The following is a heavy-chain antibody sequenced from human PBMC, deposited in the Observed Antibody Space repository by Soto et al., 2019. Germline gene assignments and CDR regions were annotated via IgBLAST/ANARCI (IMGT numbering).Heavy chain of an antibody. V-gene: IGHV3-23*01. D-gene: IGHD3-9*01. CDR3: SNAPIRSSDWLFPRVDY. CDR2: LSGGGATT. CDR1: GFTFSDYA. Sequence: PGGSLRLSCAASGFTFSDYAMSWVRQAPGKGLEWVSTLSGGGATTYYADSVKGRFTISRDNSKNTLYLQMNSLRAEDTAVYYCSNAPIRSSDWLFPRVDYWGQGTLVTVSS. J-gene: IGHJ4*02.